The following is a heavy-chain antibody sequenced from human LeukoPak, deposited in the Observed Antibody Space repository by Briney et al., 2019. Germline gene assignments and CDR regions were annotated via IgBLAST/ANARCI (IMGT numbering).Heavy chain of an antibody. CDR3: ARQVVVPAAMMGYYYYYGMDV. V-gene: IGHV4-39*01. CDR1: GGSISSSSYY. D-gene: IGHD2-2*01. Sequence: PSETLSLTCTVSGGSISSSSYYWGWIRQPPGKALEWIGSIYYSGSTYYNPSLKSRVTISVDTSKNQFSLKLSSVTAADTAVYYCARQVVVPAAMMGYYYYYGMDVWGQGTTVTVSS. J-gene: IGHJ6*02. CDR2: IYYSGST.